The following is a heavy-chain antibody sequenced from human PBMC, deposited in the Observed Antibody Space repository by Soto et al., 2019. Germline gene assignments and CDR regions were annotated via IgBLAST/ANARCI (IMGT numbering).Heavy chain of an antibody. CDR1: GFAFSSYG. D-gene: IGHD3-3*01. CDR2: IWYDGSNK. J-gene: IGHJ6*02. CDR3: ARERYDFWSGYYSSYYGMDV. Sequence: PGGSLRLSCASSGFAFSSYGMHWVRKAPGKGLEWVAVIWYDGSNKYYADSVKGRFTISRDNSKNTLYLQMNSLRAEDTAVYYCARERYDFWSGYYSSYYGMDVWGQGTTVTVSS. V-gene: IGHV3-33*01.